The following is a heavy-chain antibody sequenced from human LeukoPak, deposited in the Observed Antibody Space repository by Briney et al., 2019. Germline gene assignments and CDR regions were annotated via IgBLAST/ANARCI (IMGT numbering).Heavy chain of an antibody. Sequence: GSLRLSCTASGFSFSGHWMHWARQLPGKGLVWVSRISPTGSTTSYADSVKGRFTVSRDNAKNTLYLQVNNLRAEDTAVYYRARGPNSNWSGLDFWGQGTPLTVSS. D-gene: IGHD6-6*01. J-gene: IGHJ4*02. CDR3: ARGPNSNWSGLDF. CDR2: ISPTGSTT. V-gene: IGHV3-74*01. CDR1: GFSFSGHW.